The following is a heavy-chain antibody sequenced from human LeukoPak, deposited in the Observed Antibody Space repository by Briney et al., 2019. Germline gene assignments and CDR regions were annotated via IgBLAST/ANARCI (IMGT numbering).Heavy chain of an antibody. Sequence: GGSLRLSCVASGFTFSSYSMNWVRQAPGKGLEWVSSITSSSTYIYYADSVKGRFTISRDNAKNSLYLRMNSLRAEDMAVYYCARDPIVVVPSASFYYYMDVWGKGTTVTVSS. CDR3: ARDPIVVVPSASFYYYMDV. D-gene: IGHD2-2*01. CDR2: ITSSSTYI. J-gene: IGHJ6*03. V-gene: IGHV3-21*01. CDR1: GFTFSSYS.